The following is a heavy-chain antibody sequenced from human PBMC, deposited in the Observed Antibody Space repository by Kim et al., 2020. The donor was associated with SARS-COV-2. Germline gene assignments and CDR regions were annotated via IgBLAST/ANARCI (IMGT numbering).Heavy chain of an antibody. V-gene: IGHV4-59*08. Sequence: SETLSLTCTVSGGSISSYYWSWIRQPPGKGLEWIGYIYYSGSTNYNPSLKSRVTISVDTSKNQFSLKLSSVTAADTAVYYCARRRSMISNWFDPWGQGTLVTVSS. CDR3: ARRRSMISNWFDP. J-gene: IGHJ5*02. CDR2: IYYSGST. D-gene: IGHD3-22*01. CDR1: GGSISSYY.